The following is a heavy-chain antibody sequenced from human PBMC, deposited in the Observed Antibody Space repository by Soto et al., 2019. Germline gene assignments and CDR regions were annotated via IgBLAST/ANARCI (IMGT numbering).Heavy chain of an antibody. D-gene: IGHD5-18*01. V-gene: IGHV1-8*01. CDR3: ARVTVREYSYGYYYYGMDV. Sequence: QVQLVQSGAEVKKPGASVKVSCKASGYTFTSYDINWVRQATGQGLEWMGWMNPNSGNTGYAQKFQGRVTMTRNTYISTDYMELSSLRSEDTAVYYCARVTVREYSYGYYYYGMDVWGQGTTVTVSS. J-gene: IGHJ6*02. CDR2: MNPNSGNT. CDR1: GYTFTSYD.